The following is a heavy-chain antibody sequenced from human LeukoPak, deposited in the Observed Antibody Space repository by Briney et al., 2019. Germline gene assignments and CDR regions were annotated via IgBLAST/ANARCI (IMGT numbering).Heavy chain of an antibody. CDR1: GGSISSYY. J-gene: IGHJ6*03. Sequence: PSETLSLTCTVSGGSISSYYWSWIRQPPGKGLEWIGYIYTSGSTNYNPSLKSRVTISVDTSKNQFSLKLSSVTAADTAVYYCARSKGYFDWLSYYYYYMDVWAKGPRSPSP. V-gene: IGHV4-4*09. D-gene: IGHD3-9*01. CDR3: ARSKGYFDWLSYYYYYMDV. CDR2: IYTSGST.